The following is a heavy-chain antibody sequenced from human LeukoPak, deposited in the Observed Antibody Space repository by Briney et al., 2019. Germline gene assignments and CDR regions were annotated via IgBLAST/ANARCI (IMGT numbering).Heavy chain of an antibody. Sequence: SETLSLTCTVSGGSISGYYWSWIRQPPGKGLEWIGYIYYSGSTNYNPSLKSRVTISVDTSKNQFSLKLSSVTAADTAVYYCARAISLDYWGQGTLVTVSS. CDR2: IYYSGST. CDR3: ARAISLDY. V-gene: IGHV4-59*01. D-gene: IGHD5-12*01. CDR1: GGSISGYY. J-gene: IGHJ4*02.